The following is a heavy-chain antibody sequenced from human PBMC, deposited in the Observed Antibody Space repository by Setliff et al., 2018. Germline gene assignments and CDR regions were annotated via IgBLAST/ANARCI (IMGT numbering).Heavy chain of an antibody. D-gene: IGHD3-10*01. CDR2: VYTTGST. CDR3: ARVRITPYCMDV. J-gene: IGHJ6*03. Sequence: LTCTVSGGSMGSYYWTWIRQSAGKGLEWIGRVYTTGSTAFNPSLNSRVTMSLDKSKNQFSLKLYSVTAADTAVYFCARVRITPYCMDVWGKGTTVTVSS. CDR1: GGSMGSYY. V-gene: IGHV4-4*07.